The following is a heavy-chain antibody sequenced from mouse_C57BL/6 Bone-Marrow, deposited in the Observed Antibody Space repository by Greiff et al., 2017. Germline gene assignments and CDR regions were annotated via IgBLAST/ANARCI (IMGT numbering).Heavy chain of an antibody. CDR3: ARKDGSGPFAY. D-gene: IGHD3-2*01. V-gene: IGHV2-2*01. J-gene: IGHJ3*01. Sequence: QVQLQQSGPGLVQPSQSLSITCTVSGFSLTSYGVHWVRQSPGKGLEWLGVIWSGGSTDYNAAFISRLSISKDNSKSQVFFKMNSLQADDTAIYYCARKDGSGPFAYWGQGTLVTVSA. CDR1: GFSLTSYG. CDR2: IWSGGST.